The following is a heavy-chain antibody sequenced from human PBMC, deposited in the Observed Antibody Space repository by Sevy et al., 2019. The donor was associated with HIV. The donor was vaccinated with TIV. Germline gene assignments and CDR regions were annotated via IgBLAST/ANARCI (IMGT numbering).Heavy chain of an antibody. J-gene: IGHJ4*02. CDR2: FYYSGST. CDR1: GGSISSGGYY. D-gene: IGHD6-13*01. V-gene: IGHV4-31*03. CDR3: ARGGRAAAVYFDY. Sequence: SETLSLTCTVSGGSISSGGYYWSWIRQHPGKGLEWIGYFYYSGSTYYNPSLKSRVTISVDTSKNQFSLKLSSVTAADTAVYYCARGGRAAAVYFDYWGQGTLVTVSS.